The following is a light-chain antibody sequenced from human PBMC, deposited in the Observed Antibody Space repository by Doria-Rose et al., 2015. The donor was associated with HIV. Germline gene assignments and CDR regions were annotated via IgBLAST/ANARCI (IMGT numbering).Light chain of an antibody. Sequence: TQSPGTLSLSPGERATLSCRASQRVRSSYLAWYQQKPGQAPRLLIYDASTRATGIPDRFSGSGSVTDFTLTISRREPEDVAVYYCQQYGTSRGTFGQGTRLEIK. V-gene: IGKV3-20*01. CDR3: QQYGTSRGT. CDR1: QRVRSSY. CDR2: DAS. J-gene: IGKJ5*01.